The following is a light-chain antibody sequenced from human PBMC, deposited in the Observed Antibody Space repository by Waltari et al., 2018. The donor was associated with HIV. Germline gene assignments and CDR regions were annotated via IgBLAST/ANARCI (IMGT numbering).Light chain of an antibody. CDR2: EGS. Sequence: QSALTQPASVSGSPGQSITISCTGTRRDVGSYNLVSWYQQHPGKAPNLMFYEGSKRPSGVSNVFSGSKSGNTASLTISGLQAEDEADYYCCSYAGSSTSVVFGGGTKLTVL. V-gene: IGLV2-23*01. CDR3: CSYAGSSTSVV. J-gene: IGLJ2*01. CDR1: RRDVGSYNL.